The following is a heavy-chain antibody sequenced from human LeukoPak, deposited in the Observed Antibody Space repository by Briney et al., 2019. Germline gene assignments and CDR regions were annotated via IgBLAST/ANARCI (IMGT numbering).Heavy chain of an antibody. CDR3: ARFCSSTSCYWGDAFDI. CDR1: GGSISSYY. V-gene: IGHV4-4*07. CDR2: IYTSGST. Sequence: PSETLSLTCTVSGGSISSYYWSWLRQPAGKGLEGIGRIYTSGSTNYDPSLKSRVTMSVDTSKNQFSLKLSSVTAADTAVYYCARFCSSTSCYWGDAFDIWGQGTMVTVSS. J-gene: IGHJ3*02. D-gene: IGHD2-2*01.